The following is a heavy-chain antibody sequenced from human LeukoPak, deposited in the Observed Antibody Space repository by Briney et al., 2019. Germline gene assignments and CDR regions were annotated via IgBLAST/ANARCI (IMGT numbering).Heavy chain of an antibody. CDR1: GFTFSSYS. V-gene: IGHV3-21*01. CDR2: ISSSSSYI. Sequence: GGSLRLSCAASGFTFSSYSMNWVRQAPGKGLEWVSSISSSSSYIYYADSVKGRFTISRDNAKNSLYLQMNSLRAEDTAVCYCARRGDIVVVAPDYWGQGTLVTVSS. J-gene: IGHJ4*02. CDR3: ARRGDIVVVAPDY. D-gene: IGHD2-2*01.